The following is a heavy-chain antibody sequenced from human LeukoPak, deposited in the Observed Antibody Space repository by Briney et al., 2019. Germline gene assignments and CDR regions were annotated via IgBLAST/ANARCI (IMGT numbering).Heavy chain of an antibody. CDR3: ATVATSHYYYYYGMDV. V-gene: IGHV4-34*01. J-gene: IGHJ6*02. Sequence: SETLSLTCAVYGGSFSGYYWSWIRQPPGKGLEWIGEINHSGSTNYNPSLKSRVTISVDTSKNQFSLKLSSVTAADTAVYYCATVATSHYYYYYGMDVWGQGTTVTVSS. D-gene: IGHD5-12*01. CDR2: INHSGST. CDR1: GGSFSGYY.